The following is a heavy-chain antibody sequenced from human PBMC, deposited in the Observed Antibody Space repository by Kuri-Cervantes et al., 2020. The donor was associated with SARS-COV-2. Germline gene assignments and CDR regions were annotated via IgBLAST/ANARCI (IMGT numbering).Heavy chain of an antibody. D-gene: IGHD6-13*01. CDR1: GGSISSSSYY. CDR2: IYYSGST. J-gene: IGHJ4*02. V-gene: IGHV4-39*01. CDR3: ARHPFTGIAAAGPYFDY. Sequence: SETLSLTCTVSGGSISSSSYYWGWIRQPPGKGLEWIGSIYYSGSTYYNPSLKSRVTISVDTSKNQFSLKLSSVTAADTAVYYCARHPFTGIAAAGPYFDYWGQGTRVTVSS.